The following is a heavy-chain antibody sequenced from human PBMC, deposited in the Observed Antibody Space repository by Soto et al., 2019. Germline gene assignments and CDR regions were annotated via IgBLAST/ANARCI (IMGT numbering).Heavy chain of an antibody. D-gene: IGHD3-9*01. J-gene: IGHJ6*02. CDR3: ARDQLRYFDWLLFQPPADYYYGMDV. CDR2: ISYDGSNK. CDR1: GFTFSSYA. Sequence: GGSLRLSCAASGFTFSSYAMHWVRQAPGKGLEWVAVISYDGSNKYYADSVKGRFTISRDNSKNTLYLQMNSLRAEDTAVYYCARDQLRYFDWLLFQPPADYYYGMDVWGQGTTVTVSS. V-gene: IGHV3-30-3*01.